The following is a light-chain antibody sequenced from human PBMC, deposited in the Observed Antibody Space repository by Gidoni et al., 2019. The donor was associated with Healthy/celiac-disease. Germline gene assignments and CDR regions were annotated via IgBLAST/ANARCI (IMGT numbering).Light chain of an antibody. CDR3: QSADSSGTYPGLV. J-gene: IGLJ2*01. CDR2: KDS. CDR1: ALPKQY. V-gene: IGLV3-25*03. Sequence: SYELTQPPSVSVSTGQPARITCSGDALPKQYAYWYQQKPGQAPVLVIYKDSERPSGIPERFSGSSSGTTGTLTISGVQAEDEADYYCQSADSSGTYPGLVFGGGTKLTVL.